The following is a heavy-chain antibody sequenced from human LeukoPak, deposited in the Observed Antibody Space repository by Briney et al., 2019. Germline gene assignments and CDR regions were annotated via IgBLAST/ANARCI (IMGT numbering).Heavy chain of an antibody. D-gene: IGHD6-13*01. CDR2: INHSGST. CDR3: ARGRRQQQLQPLDY. V-gene: IGHV4-34*01. Sequence: PSETLSLTCAVYGGSFSGYYWSWIRQPPGKGLEWIGEINHSGSTNYNPSLKSRVTISVDTSKNQFSLKLGSVTAADTAVYHCARGRRQQQLQPLDYWGQGTLVTVSS. CDR1: GGSFSGYY. J-gene: IGHJ4*02.